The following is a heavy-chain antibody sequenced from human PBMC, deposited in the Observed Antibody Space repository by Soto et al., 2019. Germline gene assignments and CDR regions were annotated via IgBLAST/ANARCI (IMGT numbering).Heavy chain of an antibody. Sequence: RASLKVSCKASGYTFTGYYMHWVRQAPGQGLEWMGWINPNSGGTNYAQKFQGRVTMTRDTSISTAYMELSRLRSDDTAVYYCARGYSYGFHWDHWGQRTLVTVSS. V-gene: IGHV1-2*02. J-gene: IGHJ4*02. CDR1: GYTFTGYY. CDR2: INPNSGGT. CDR3: ARGYSYGFHWDH. D-gene: IGHD5-18*01.